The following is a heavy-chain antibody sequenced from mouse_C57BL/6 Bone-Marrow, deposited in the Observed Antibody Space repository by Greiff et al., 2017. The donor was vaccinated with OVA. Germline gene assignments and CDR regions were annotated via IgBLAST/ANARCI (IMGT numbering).Heavy chain of an antibody. D-gene: IGHD2-3*01. CDR1: GFNITDDY. Sequence: EVKLQESGAELVRPGASVKLSCTASGFNITDDYMHWVKQSPEQGLEWIGWIDPENGDTEYDSKFQGKATITADTSSNTAYLQLSSLTSDDTAVDYCTTDVYYLFAYWGQGTLVTVSA. V-gene: IGHV14-4*01. J-gene: IGHJ3*01. CDR2: IDPENGDT. CDR3: TTDVYYLFAY.